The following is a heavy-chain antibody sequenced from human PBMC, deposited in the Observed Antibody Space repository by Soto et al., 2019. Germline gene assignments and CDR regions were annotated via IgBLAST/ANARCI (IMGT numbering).Heavy chain of an antibody. V-gene: IGHV3-23*01. J-gene: IGHJ4*02. Sequence: PGGSLRLSCTASGFSFSSYAMSWVRQAPGKGLEWVSSLSGSGGRTHYAESVKGRFTISRDNSKNTVDLQMNSLRVDDTAVYYCTIVANDYWGQGT. CDR3: TIVANDY. D-gene: IGHD3-16*02. CDR2: LSGSGGRT. CDR1: GFSFSSYA.